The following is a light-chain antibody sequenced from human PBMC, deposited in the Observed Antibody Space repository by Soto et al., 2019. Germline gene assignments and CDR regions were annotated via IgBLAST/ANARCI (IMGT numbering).Light chain of an antibody. CDR3: QQYNDYSWT. CDR1: QSISAW. J-gene: IGKJ1*01. V-gene: IGKV1-5*03. Sequence: SLGYRVTITCRASQSISAWLAWYQQKPGKAPRLLIYKASTLEIGVPSRFSGSGSGTEFTLTISSLQPDDVAIYYCQQYNDYSWTFGQGTKVDIK. CDR2: KAS.